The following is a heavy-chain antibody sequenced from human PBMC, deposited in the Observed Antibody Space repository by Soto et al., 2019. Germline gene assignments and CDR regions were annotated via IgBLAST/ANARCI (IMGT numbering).Heavy chain of an antibody. Sequence: EVQLVESGGGLVQHGGSLKLSCAASGFTFSGSAIHWVRQASGKGLEWVGRIRSKTNSYATAYAASVKGRFIVSRDDSKNTAYLKMNSLKTEDTAVYYCTRLYDDSAYYSWGQGTLVTVSS. CDR2: IRSKTNSYAT. D-gene: IGHD3-22*01. CDR1: GFTFSGSA. CDR3: TRLYDDSAYYS. V-gene: IGHV3-73*02. J-gene: IGHJ4*02.